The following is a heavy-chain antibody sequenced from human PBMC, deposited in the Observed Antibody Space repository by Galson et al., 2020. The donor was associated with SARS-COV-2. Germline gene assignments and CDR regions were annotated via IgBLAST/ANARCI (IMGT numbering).Heavy chain of an antibody. J-gene: IGHJ3*02. CDR1: GGSMSSYY. V-gene: IGHV4-59*13. CDR3: ARDSKGRNAFDI. CDR2: IFYSGDT. Sequence: SETLSLTCTVSGGSMSSYYWNWIRQPPGKELEWIGYIFYSGDTRYNASLKSRATISIDTSNPHFTLKLTSVTAADTAMYYCARDSKGRNAFDIWGQGTMVTVSS.